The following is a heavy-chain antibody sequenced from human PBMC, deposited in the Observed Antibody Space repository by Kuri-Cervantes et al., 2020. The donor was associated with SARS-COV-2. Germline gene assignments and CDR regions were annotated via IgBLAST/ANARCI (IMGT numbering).Heavy chain of an antibody. D-gene: IGHD2-21*01. CDR3: ASSRRGGGCNATPPHYYYYYGMDV. CDR2: IYTSGST. J-gene: IGHJ6*02. V-gene: IGHV4-61*02. Sequence: SETLSLTCTVSGGSISSGSYYWSWIRQPAGKGLEWIGRIYTSGSTNYNPSLKSRVTISVDTSKNQFSLKLSSVTAADTAVYYCASSRRGGGCNATPPHYYYYYGMDVWGQGTTVTVSS. CDR1: GGSISSGSYY.